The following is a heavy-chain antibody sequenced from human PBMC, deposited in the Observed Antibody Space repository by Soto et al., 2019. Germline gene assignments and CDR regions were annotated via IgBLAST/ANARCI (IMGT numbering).Heavy chain of an antibody. CDR2: ITSGSSTI. V-gene: IGHV3-48*01. CDR1: GFTFNSYS. J-gene: IGHJ4*02. Sequence: EVQLVESGGGLVQPGGSLRLSCVVSGFTFNSYSMDWVRQAPGKGLKWVSYITSGSSTIHYADSVKGRFTISRDNAKNSVFLQMDSLRVEDTAVYYCVRDAGSLGYWGQGTLVTVSS. CDR3: VRDAGSLGY. D-gene: IGHD3-10*01.